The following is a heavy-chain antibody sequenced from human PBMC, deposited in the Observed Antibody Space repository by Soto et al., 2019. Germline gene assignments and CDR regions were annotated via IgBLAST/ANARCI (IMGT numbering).Heavy chain of an antibody. J-gene: IGHJ6*02. CDR3: ARIRGSWYGLDV. V-gene: IGHV3-23*01. CDR1: GFPLSTYG. CDR2: ITGTGGNT. Sequence: EVQLLESGGGLVQPGGSLRLSCAASGFPLSTYGMTWVRQAPGKGLEWVSAITGTGGNTYYVDSVKGRFTSSRDNSKNMLYLQMNSLRVEDTAVYYCARIRGSWYGLDVWGQETTVTVSS.